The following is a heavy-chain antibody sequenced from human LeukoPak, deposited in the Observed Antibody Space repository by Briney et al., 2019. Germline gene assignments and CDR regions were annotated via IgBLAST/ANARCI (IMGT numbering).Heavy chain of an antibody. J-gene: IGHJ4*02. CDR3: ARVGYCGGDCYTHYAPFDY. D-gene: IGHD2-21*02. V-gene: IGHV1-69*06. CDR2: IIPIFGTA. Sequence: SVKVSCKASGGTFSSYAISWVRQAPGQGLEWMGGIIPIFGTANYAQKFQGRVTITADKSTSTAYMELSSLRSEDTAVYYCARVGYCGGDCYTHYAPFDYWGQGTLVTVSS. CDR1: GGTFSSYA.